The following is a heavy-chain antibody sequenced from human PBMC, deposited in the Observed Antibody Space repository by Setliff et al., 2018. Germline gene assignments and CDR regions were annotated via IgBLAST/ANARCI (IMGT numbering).Heavy chain of an antibody. Sequence: GGSLRLSCTASGFTFSSYAMSWVRQAPGKGLEWVSGISGSSSTIYYADSVKGRFTISRDNAKNSLYLQMNSLRGEDTAVYYCARGNGMDVWGQGTTVTVSS. J-gene: IGHJ6*02. V-gene: IGHV3-48*04. CDR1: GFTFSSYA. CDR3: ARGNGMDV. CDR2: ISGSSSTI.